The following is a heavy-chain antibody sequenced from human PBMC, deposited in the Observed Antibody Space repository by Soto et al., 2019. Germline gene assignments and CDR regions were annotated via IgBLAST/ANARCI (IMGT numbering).Heavy chain of an antibody. V-gene: IGHV3-74*01. Sequence: EVQLVESGGGLVQPGGSLRLSCAASGFTFRNYWMHWVRQVPGKGLVWVARINSDGSSTNYADSVKGRFTISRDNAKNTLYLQKNSLRAEDTAVYYCASVIYDGNSGSFDYWGQGTLVTVSS. CDR1: GFTFRNYW. J-gene: IGHJ4*02. CDR3: ASVIYDGNSGSFDY. CDR2: INSDGSST. D-gene: IGHD5-12*01.